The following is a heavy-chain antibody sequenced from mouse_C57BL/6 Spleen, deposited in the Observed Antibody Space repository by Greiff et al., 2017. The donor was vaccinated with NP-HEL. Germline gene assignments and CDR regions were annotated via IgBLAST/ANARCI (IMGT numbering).Heavy chain of an antibody. J-gene: IGHJ1*03. CDR2: IDPSDSYT. V-gene: IGHV1-69*01. Sequence: QVQLQQPGAELVMPGASVKLSCKASGYTFTSYWMHWVKQRPGQGLEWIGEIDPSDSYTNYNQKFKGKSTLTVDKSSSTAYMQLSSLTSEDSAVYYCARVDGSSFPLQDRFDVWGTGTTVTVSS. CDR3: ARVDGSSFPLQDRFDV. CDR1: GYTFTSYW. D-gene: IGHD1-1*01.